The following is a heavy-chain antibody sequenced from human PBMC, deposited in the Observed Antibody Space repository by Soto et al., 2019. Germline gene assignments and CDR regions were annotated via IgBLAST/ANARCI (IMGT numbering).Heavy chain of an antibody. CDR2: ISYDGSNK. CDR1: GFTFSSYA. CDR3: ARDPDYYDSSGSFDY. Sequence: QVQLVESGGGVVQPGRSLRLSCAASGFTFSSYAMHWVRQAPGKGLEWVAVISYDGSNKYYADSVKGRFTISRDNSKNTLYLQMNSLRAEDTAVYYCARDPDYYDSSGSFDYWGQGTLVTVSS. D-gene: IGHD3-22*01. V-gene: IGHV3-30-3*01. J-gene: IGHJ4*02.